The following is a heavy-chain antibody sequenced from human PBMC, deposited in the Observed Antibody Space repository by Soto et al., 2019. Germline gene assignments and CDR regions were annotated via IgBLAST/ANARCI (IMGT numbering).Heavy chain of an antibody. Sequence: SETLSLTCTVSGGSISSYYGSWIRQPPGKGLEWIGYIYYSGSTNYNPSLKSRVTISVDTSKNQFSLKLSSVTAADTAVYYCARKRGYSYGADWGQGTLVTVSS. J-gene: IGHJ4*02. CDR3: ARKRGYSYGAD. D-gene: IGHD5-18*01. CDR2: IYYSGST. V-gene: IGHV4-59*01. CDR1: GGSISSYY.